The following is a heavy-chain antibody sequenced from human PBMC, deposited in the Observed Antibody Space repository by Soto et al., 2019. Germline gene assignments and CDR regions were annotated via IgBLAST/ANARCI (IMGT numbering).Heavy chain of an antibody. CDR2: IYHSGST. CDR3: ARGQVVAAQH. Sequence: LQLPESGSGLVKPSQTLSLTCAVSGGSISSGGYSWSWIRQPPGKCLEWIGYIYHSGSTYYDPSLKGRVTISVDRSKNQFSLKLSSVTAADTAVYYCARGQVVAAQHWGQGTLVTVSS. CDR1: GGSISSGGYS. D-gene: IGHD2-15*01. V-gene: IGHV4-30-2*01. J-gene: IGHJ1*01.